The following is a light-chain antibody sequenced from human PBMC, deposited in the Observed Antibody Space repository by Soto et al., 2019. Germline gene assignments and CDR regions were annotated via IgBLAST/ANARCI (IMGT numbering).Light chain of an antibody. CDR1: SGHGNYV. J-gene: IGLJ2*01. CDR2: VKSDGSH. Sequence: QLVLTQSPSASASXGASVXLTCTLSSGHGNYVIAWHQQQPEKGPRYLMKVKSDGSHNKGDEIPDRFSGSSSGAERYLAISSLQSEDEADYYCQTWDTGIVVFGGGTKLTVL. V-gene: IGLV4-69*01. CDR3: QTWDTGIVV.